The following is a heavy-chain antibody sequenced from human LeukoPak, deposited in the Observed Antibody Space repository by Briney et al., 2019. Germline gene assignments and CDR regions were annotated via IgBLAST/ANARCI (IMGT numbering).Heavy chain of an antibody. J-gene: IGHJ4*02. D-gene: IGHD3-22*01. CDR1: GISLSNYA. CDR3: RAATRYLDYYYDY. V-gene: IGHV3-30*03. CDR2: ISSDGTNK. Sequence: GGSLRLSCVVSGISLSNYAMTWVRQAPGKGLEWIAVISSDGTNKYYADSVRGRFTISRDNSKDTLYLQMSSLRIEDTAIYYCRAATRYLDYYYDYWGQGTLVTVSS.